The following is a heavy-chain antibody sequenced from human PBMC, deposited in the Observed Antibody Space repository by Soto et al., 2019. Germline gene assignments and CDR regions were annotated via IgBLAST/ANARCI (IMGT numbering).Heavy chain of an antibody. J-gene: IGHJ4*02. Sequence: QPGGSLRLSCAASGFTFSSYGMHWVRQAPGKGLEWVAVISYDGSNKYYADSVKGRFTISRDNSKNTLYLQMNSLRAEDTAVYYCAKQWSIAAPAFDYWGQGTLVTVSS. D-gene: IGHD6-6*01. CDR1: GFTFSSYG. V-gene: IGHV3-30*18. CDR2: ISYDGSNK. CDR3: AKQWSIAAPAFDY.